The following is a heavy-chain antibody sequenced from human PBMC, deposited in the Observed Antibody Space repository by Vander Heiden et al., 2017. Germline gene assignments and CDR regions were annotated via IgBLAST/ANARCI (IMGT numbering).Heavy chain of an antibody. J-gene: IGHJ6*02. CDR2: RSYDGRNK. D-gene: IGHD5-18*01. CDR1: GFILGRYG. CDR3: AKAHSYSQGGSMDV. Sequence: HVQPLVSGVGVVQSGRSLRLSRAAYGFILGRYGMDWGRQAPGKGLEWVAVRSYDGRNKYYADSVKGRFTISRDNSKNTLYLQMNSLIAEDTAVYYCAKAHSYSQGGSMDVWGQGTTVTVSS. V-gene: IGHV3-30*18.